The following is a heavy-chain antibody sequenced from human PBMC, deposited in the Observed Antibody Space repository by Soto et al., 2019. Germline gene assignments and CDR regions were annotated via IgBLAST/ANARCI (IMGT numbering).Heavy chain of an antibody. Sequence: EVQLLESGGGLVQPGGSLRLSCAASGFTFSSYAMSWVRQAPGKGLEWVSAISGSGGSTYYADSVKGRFTISRDNFKNPLYRHMKSLRAEDTAVYCCAKGQSREDYWGEGTLVTVSS. J-gene: IGHJ4*02. CDR2: ISGSGGST. V-gene: IGHV3-23*01. CDR1: GFTFSSYA. CDR3: AKGQSREDY.